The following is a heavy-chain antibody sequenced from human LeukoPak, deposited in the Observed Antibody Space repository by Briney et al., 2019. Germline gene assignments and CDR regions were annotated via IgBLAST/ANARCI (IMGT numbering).Heavy chain of an antibody. V-gene: IGHV3-30*02. CDR2: IRYDGSNK. CDR1: GFTFSSYG. D-gene: IGHD2-2*02. J-gene: IGHJ4*02. Sequence: PGGSLRLSCAASGFTFSSYGMHWVRQAPGKGLEWVAFIRYDGSNKYYADSVKGRFTISRDNSKNTLYLQMNSLRAEDTAVYYCAKQDCSSTSCYSYFDYWGQGTLVTVSS. CDR3: AKQDCSSTSCYSYFDY.